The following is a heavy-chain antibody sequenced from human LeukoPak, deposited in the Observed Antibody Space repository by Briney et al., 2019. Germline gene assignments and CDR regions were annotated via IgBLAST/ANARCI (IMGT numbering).Heavy chain of an antibody. CDR3: XXXXXXXSGWRIDY. CDR1: GFTFSSYG. D-gene: IGHD6-19*01. J-gene: IGHJ4*02. Sequence: PGGSLRLSCAASGFTFSSYGMHWVRQAPGKGLEWVAVISYDGSNKYYADSVKGRFTISRDNSKNTLYLQMNSLRAEDTAVYYXXXXXXXXSGWRIDYWGQGTLVTVSS. V-gene: IGHV3-30*03. CDR2: ISYDGSNK.